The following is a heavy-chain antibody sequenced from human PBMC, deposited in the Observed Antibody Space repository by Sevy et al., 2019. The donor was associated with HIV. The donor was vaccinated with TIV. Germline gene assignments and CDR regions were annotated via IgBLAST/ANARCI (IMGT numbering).Heavy chain of an antibody. J-gene: IGHJ6*02. D-gene: IGHD3-9*01. Sequence: GGSLRLSCAASGFTFSDYYMSWIRQAPGKGLEWVSYISSSGSTIYYADSVKDRVTISRDNAKNSQYLQMNSLRAEDAAMYYCERDLSYDILTGHGLGIDDWGQGTTVTVSS. V-gene: IGHV3-11*01. CDR1: GFTFSDYY. CDR3: ERDLSYDILTGHGLGIDD. CDR2: ISSSGSTI.